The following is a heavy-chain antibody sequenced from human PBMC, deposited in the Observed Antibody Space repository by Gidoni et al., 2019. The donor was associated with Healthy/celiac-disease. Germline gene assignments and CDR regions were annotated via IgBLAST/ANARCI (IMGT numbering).Heavy chain of an antibody. CDR3: AKDGALLITGIGPIDY. CDR2: ISCSGGST. J-gene: IGHJ4*02. V-gene: IGHV3-23*01. D-gene: IGHD2-15*01. Sequence: VQLWETGGGLVQPGGSLRRSRAASGFPVSSDAMSWVRQAPGKGLGWVSSISCSGGSTYYADSVKGRFTISRDDSKNTLYLQMNSLRAEDTAVYYCAKDGALLITGIGPIDYWGQGTLVTVSS. CDR1: GFPVSSDA.